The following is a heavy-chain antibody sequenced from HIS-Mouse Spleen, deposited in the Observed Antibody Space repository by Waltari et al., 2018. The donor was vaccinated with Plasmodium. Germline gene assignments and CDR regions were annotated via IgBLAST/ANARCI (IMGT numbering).Heavy chain of an antibody. CDR3: AREDILTGYYNDYWYFDL. V-gene: IGHV3-21*01. J-gene: IGHJ2*01. CDR1: GFTFSSYS. CDR2: ISGSRSYK. Sequence: EVQLVESGGGLVKPGGSLRLSCAASGFTFSSYSMNWVRQAPGKGLKWVSSISGSRSYKYYSDAVKGRFTISRDKAKNSLYLKMNSLRAEDTAVYYCAREDILTGYYNDYWYFDLWGRGTLVTVSS. D-gene: IGHD3-9*01.